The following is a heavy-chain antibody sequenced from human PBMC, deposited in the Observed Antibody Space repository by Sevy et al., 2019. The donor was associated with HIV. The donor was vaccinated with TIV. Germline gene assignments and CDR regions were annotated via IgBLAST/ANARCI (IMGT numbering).Heavy chain of an antibody. CDR2: VYYSGSA. Sequence: SETLSLTCTVSGGSISSSSRYYWGWIRQPPGKGLEWIGDVYYSGSAYYNPSLKSRVTISVDTSKNQFSLRLTSVTAADTAVYYCARDSSPFDYWGQGTLVTVSS. V-gene: IGHV4-39*01. CDR1: GGSISSSSRYY. CDR3: ARDSSPFDY. J-gene: IGHJ4*02. D-gene: IGHD4-4*01.